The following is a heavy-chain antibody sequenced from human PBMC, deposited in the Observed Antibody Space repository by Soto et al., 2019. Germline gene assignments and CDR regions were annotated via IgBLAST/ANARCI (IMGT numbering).Heavy chain of an antibody. J-gene: IGHJ3*02. CDR2: IYYSGST. CDR1: GGSISSYY. Sequence: SETLSLTCTVSGGSISSYYWSWIRQPPGKGLEWIGYIYYSGSTNYNPSLKSRVTISVDTSKNQFSLKLSSVTAAVPAVYYCARVPSCSRGTCWAFDSWGQGTMVPVSS. CDR3: ARVPSCSRGTCWAFDS. D-gene: IGHD2-15*01. V-gene: IGHV4-59*01.